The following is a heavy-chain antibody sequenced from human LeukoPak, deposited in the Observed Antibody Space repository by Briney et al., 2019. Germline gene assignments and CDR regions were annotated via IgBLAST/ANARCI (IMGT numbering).Heavy chain of an antibody. CDR3: ARSLVPAAMGVFDY. CDR1: GFTFSSYA. CDR2: ISYDGSNK. V-gene: IGHV3-30-3*01. D-gene: IGHD2-2*01. Sequence: SGGSLRLSCAASGFTFSSYAMHWVRQAPGKGLEWVAVISYDGSNKYYADSVKGRFTISRDNSKNTLYLQMNSLRAEDTAVYYCARSLVPAAMGVFDYWGQGTLVTVSS. J-gene: IGHJ4*02.